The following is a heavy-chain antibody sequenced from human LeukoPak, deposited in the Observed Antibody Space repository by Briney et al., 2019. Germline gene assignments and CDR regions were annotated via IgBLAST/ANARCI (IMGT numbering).Heavy chain of an antibody. D-gene: IGHD3-22*01. CDR2: IRSKAYGGTT. CDR3: TSPVQDYYDSSGYYPSDY. CDR1: GFTFGDYA. J-gene: IGHJ4*02. V-gene: IGHV3-49*03. Sequence: PGRSLRLSCTASGFTFGDYAMSWFRQAPGKGLEWVGFIRSKAYGGTTEYAASVKGRFTISRDDSKSIAYLQMNSLKTEDTAVYYCTSPVQDYYDSSGYYPSDYWGQGTPVTVSS.